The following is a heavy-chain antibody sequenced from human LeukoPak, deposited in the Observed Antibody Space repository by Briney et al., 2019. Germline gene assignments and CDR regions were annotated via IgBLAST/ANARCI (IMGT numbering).Heavy chain of an antibody. CDR1: GLTVNNKY. CDR2: IYNDGRT. CDR3: ARGLFLSGYLDAFDI. Sequence: GGSLRLSCAASGLTVNNKYMTWVRQAPGKGLEWVSLIYNDGRTYYADSVKGRCTISRDNLKNVLYLQMNSLKVEDTALYYCARGLFLSGYLDAFDIWGQGTVVTVSS. J-gene: IGHJ3*02. V-gene: IGHV3-53*01. D-gene: IGHD3-22*01.